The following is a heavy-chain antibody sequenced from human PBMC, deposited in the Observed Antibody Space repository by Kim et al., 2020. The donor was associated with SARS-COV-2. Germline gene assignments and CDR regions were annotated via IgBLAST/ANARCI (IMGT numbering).Heavy chain of an antibody. CDR3: ARRDVDWLFRV. J-gene: IGHJ4*02. V-gene: IGHV5-51*01. Sequence: TRYSPSFQGQVTISADKSISTAYLQWSSLKASDTAMYYCARRDVDWLFRVWGQGTLVTVSS. D-gene: IGHD3-9*01. CDR2: T.